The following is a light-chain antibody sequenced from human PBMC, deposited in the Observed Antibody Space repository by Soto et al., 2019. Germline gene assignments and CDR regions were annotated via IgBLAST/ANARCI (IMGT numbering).Light chain of an antibody. CDR1: QSVSSSF. CDR3: QQYDSSPWT. CDR2: GAS. J-gene: IGKJ1*01. V-gene: IGKV3-20*01. Sequence: EIVLTQSPGTLSLSPGERATLSCRASQSVSSSFLAWYQQKPGQAPRLLIYGASTRATGIPDRFRGSGSGTAFTITISRLEPEDFAVYYCQQYDSSPWTLGQGTKVEIK.